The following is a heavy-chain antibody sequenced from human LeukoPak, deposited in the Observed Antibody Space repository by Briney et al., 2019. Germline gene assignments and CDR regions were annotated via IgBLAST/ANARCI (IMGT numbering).Heavy chain of an antibody. Sequence: GGSLRLSCAASGFTFSSYAMSWVRQAPGKGLEWVSAISGSGGSTYYADSVKGRFTISRDNSKNSLYLQMNSLRAEDTAVYYCAHSGSYVGDNWFDPWGQGTLVTVSS. CDR3: AHSGSYVGDNWFDP. D-gene: IGHD1-26*01. CDR1: GFTFSSYA. J-gene: IGHJ5*02. V-gene: IGHV3-23*01. CDR2: ISGSGGST.